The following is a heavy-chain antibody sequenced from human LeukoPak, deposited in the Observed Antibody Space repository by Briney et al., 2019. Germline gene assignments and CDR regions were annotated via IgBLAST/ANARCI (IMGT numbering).Heavy chain of an antibody. J-gene: IGHJ5*02. CDR1: GFTFSSYG. D-gene: IGHD5-24*01. CDR3: ARDMTISGNNWFDP. CDR2: ISYDGSDK. V-gene: IGHV3-33*01. Sequence: PGGSLRLSCAASGFTFSSYGIHWVRQAPGKGLEWVAFISYDGSDKSYADSVMGRFTISRDNSKNMLYLQMSSLRAEDTAVFYCARDMTISGNNWFDPWGQGTLVTVSS.